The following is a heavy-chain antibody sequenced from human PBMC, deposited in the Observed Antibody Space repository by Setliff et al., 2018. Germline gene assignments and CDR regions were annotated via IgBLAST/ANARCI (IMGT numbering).Heavy chain of an antibody. J-gene: IGHJ5*01. V-gene: IGHV1-46*01. CDR3: ARDGERYSGSSWLDS. CDR1: GYTFTGYY. CDR2: INPTSGGR. Sequence: GASVKVSCKASGYTFTGYYMHWVRQAPGQGLEWMGIINPTSGGRRYTQKFQGRVILTRDTSTSTVYMELSGLSSQDTAVYYCARDGERYSGSSWLDSWGQGTLVTVSS. D-gene: IGHD6-6*01.